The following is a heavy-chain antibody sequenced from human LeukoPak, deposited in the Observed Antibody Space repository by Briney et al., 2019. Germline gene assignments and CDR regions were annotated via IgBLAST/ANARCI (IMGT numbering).Heavy chain of an antibody. V-gene: IGHV3-33*06. Sequence: PGRSLRLSRAASGFSFSSYGMHWVRQAPGKGLEWVAVIWNDGSNKCYADSVKGRFTISRDNSKNTLYLQMNSLRAEDTAVYYCAKGSWLSFKGNFDYWGQGTLVTVSS. J-gene: IGHJ4*02. CDR1: GFSFSSYG. CDR3: AKGSWLSFKGNFDY. D-gene: IGHD3-22*01. CDR2: IWNDGSNK.